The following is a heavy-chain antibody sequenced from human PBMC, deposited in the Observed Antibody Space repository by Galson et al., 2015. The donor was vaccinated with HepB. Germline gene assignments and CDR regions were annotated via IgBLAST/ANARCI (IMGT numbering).Heavy chain of an antibody. CDR3: ARDSEFQPIAAATFGYFDY. CDR1: GFTFSSYA. CDR2: ISYDGSNK. J-gene: IGHJ4*02. D-gene: IGHD6-13*01. Sequence: SLRLSCAASGFTFSSYAMHWVRQAPGKGLEWVAVISYDGSNKYYADSVKGRFTISRDNPKNTLYLQMNSLRAEDTAVYYCARDSEFQPIAAATFGYFDYWGQGTLVTVSS. V-gene: IGHV3-30-3*01.